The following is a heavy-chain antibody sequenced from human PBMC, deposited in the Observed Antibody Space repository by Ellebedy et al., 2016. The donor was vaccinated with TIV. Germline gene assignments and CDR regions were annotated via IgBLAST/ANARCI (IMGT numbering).Heavy chain of an antibody. J-gene: IGHJ3*02. CDR3: ASGTRSGSDAFDI. D-gene: IGHD6-19*01. V-gene: IGHV4-34*01. CDR1: GGSFGGYY. Sequence: MPSETLSLTCAVYGGSFGGYYWSWIGKPPGKGLEWIGEINHSGSTNYNPSLKSRVTISVDTSKNQFSLKLSSVTAADTAVYYCASGTRSGSDAFDIWGQGTMVTVSS. CDR2: INHSGST.